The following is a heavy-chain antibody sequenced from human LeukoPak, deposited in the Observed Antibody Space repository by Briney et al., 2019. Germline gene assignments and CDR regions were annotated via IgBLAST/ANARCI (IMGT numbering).Heavy chain of an antibody. CDR3: ARESYYYDSSGYRYYFDY. J-gene: IGHJ4*02. CDR1: GGTFSSYA. Sequence: SVKVSCKASGGTFSSYAISWVRQAPGQGLEWMGGIIPIFGTANYVQKFQGRVTITTDVSTSTAYMELSSLRSEDTAVYYCARESYYYDSSGYRYYFDYWGQGTLVTVSS. D-gene: IGHD3-22*01. CDR2: IIPIFGTA. V-gene: IGHV1-69*05.